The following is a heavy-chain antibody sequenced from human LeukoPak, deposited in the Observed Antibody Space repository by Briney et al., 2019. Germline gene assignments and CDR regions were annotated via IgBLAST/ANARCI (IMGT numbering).Heavy chain of an antibody. CDR1: GYTSTGYY. J-gene: IGHJ4*02. V-gene: IGHV1-2*02. Sequence: ASVKVSCKASGYTSTGYYMHWVRQAPGQGLEWMGWINPNSGGTNYAQKFQGRVTMTRDTSISTAYMELSRLRSDDTAVYYCARDTDCSGGSCYHLIDDYWGQGTLVTVSS. D-gene: IGHD2-15*01. CDR2: INPNSGGT. CDR3: ARDTDCSGGSCYHLIDDY.